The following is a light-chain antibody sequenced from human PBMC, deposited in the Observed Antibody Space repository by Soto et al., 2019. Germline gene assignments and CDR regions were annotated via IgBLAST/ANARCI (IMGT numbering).Light chain of an antibody. V-gene: IGLV2-11*01. CDR3: VSFAGGTYV. CDR1: SSDVGAYNF. CDR2: DVN. Sequence: QSVLTQPRSVSGSPGQSVTISCTGTSSDVGAYNFVSWYQQNPGKAPKLMVYDVNRRPPGVPDRFFGSKSGNTASLTVSGLQAEDEADYYCVSFAGGTYVFGTGTQLTVL. J-gene: IGLJ1*01.